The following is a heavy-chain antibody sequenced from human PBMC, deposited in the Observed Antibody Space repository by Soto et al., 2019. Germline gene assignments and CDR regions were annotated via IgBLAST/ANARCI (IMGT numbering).Heavy chain of an antibody. CDR1: GFTVSSNY. D-gene: IGHD3-3*01. V-gene: IGHV3-53*01. CDR3: ARVLWGLEWFPFDY. J-gene: IGHJ4*02. CDR2: IYSGGST. Sequence: EVQLVESGGGLIQPGGSLRLSCAASGFTVSSNYMSWVRQAPGKGLEWVSVIYSGGSTYYADSVKGRFTISRDKSKNTLDLQMNSLRAGDTAVYYCARVLWGLEWFPFDYWGQGTLVTVSS.